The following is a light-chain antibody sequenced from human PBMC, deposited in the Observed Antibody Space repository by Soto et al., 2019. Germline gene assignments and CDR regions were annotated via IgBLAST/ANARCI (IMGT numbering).Light chain of an antibody. Sequence: QAVVTQSPSASASLGASVKLTCTLSSGHSSYAIAWHQQQPEKGPRYLMKLNSDGSHSKGDGIPDRFSGSSSGAERYLTISSLQSEDEADYYCQTWEVFGGGTKLTVL. J-gene: IGLJ2*01. CDR3: QTWEV. CDR1: SGHSSYA. CDR2: LNSDGSH. V-gene: IGLV4-69*01.